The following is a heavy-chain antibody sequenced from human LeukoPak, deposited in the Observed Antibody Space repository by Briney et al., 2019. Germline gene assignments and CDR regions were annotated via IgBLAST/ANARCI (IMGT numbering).Heavy chain of an antibody. Sequence: PGGSLRLSCAASGFTFSSYSMNWVLQAPGKGLEWVSSISSSSSYIYYADSVKGRFTISRDNAKNSLYLQMNSLRAEDTAVYYCARDSRDGYNAWGQGTLVTVSS. CDR2: ISSSSSYI. D-gene: IGHD5-24*01. V-gene: IGHV3-21*01. CDR1: GFTFSSYS. J-gene: IGHJ4*02. CDR3: ARDSRDGYNA.